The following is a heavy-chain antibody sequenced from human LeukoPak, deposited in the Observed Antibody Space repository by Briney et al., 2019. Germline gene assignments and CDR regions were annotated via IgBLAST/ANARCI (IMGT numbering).Heavy chain of an antibody. D-gene: IGHD3-10*01. V-gene: IGHV3-23*01. Sequence: GVALRLSCAASGFTFSSHAMSWVRQAPGKGLEWVSAISGNGSATYYADSVKGRFTISRDNCKNTLYLQMNSLRAEDTAVYYCAKAVVRGVIGYWGQGTLVTVPS. CDR3: AKAVVRGVIGY. J-gene: IGHJ4*02. CDR2: ISGNGSAT. CDR1: GFTFSSHA.